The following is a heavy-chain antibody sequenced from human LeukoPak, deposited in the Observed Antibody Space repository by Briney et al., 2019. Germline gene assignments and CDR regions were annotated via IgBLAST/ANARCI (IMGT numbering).Heavy chain of an antibody. CDR3: ARVGSRPYGSSWYRLEYYFDY. Sequence: ASVKVSCKATGYTFNNYYIHWVRQAPGQGVEWMGIIHPSDVTTFYTQRFQGRLTMTRDMSTSTVYMELNSLRSGDTAVYYCARVGSRPYGSSWYRLEYYFDYWGQGTLVTVSS. V-gene: IGHV1-46*02. D-gene: IGHD6-13*01. CDR2: IHPSDVTT. CDR1: GYTFNNYY. J-gene: IGHJ4*02.